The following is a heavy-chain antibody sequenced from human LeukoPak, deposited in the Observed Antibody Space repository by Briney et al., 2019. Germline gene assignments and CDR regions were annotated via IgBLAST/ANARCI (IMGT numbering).Heavy chain of an antibody. J-gene: IGHJ4*02. D-gene: IGHD5-24*01. V-gene: IGHV3-74*01. CDR3: AKDQGRDGYTFDY. CDR2: IKSDGTST. CDR1: GFTFGSYW. Sequence: GGSLRLSCAASGFTFGSYWMHWVRRGPGKGLVWVSRIKSDGTSTNYADSVKGRFTISRDNAKNTLYLQMNSLRAEDTAVYYCAKDQGRDGYTFDYWGQGTLVTVSS.